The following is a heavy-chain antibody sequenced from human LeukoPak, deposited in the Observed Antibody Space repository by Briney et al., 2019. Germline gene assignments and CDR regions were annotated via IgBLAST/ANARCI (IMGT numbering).Heavy chain of an antibody. CDR1: GFTFSTYW. CDR2: INPDGSTT. Sequence: GGSLRLSCAASGFTFSTYWMHWVRQAPGEGPVWVSRINPDGSTTTYADSVKGRFTISRDNAKNTLYLQMNSLRAEDTAVYYCARGDYDSSGYSPDYWGQGTLVTVSS. D-gene: IGHD3-22*01. V-gene: IGHV3-74*01. J-gene: IGHJ4*02. CDR3: ARGDYDSSGYSPDY.